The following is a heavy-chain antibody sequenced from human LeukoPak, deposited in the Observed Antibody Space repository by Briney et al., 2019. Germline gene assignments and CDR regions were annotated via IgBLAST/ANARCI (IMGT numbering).Heavy chain of an antibody. J-gene: IGHJ1*01. D-gene: IGHD6-25*01. Sequence: GGSLRLSCAASGFTFSNYGMHWVRQAPGKGLEWVAVISHDGRTEFYADSVKGRFTISRDNSKNTLDLQMFSLRAEDTAVYYCAKEPTSYSSGWYFHHWGQGTLVTVSS. CDR3: AKEPTSYSSGWYFHH. V-gene: IGHV3-30*18. CDR2: ISHDGRTE. CDR1: GFTFSNYG.